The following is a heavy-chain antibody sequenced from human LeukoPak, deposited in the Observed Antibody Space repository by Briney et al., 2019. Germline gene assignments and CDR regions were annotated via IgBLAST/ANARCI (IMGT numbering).Heavy chain of an antibody. Sequence: GGSLRLSCSASGFTFSYYSMNWVRQAPGKGLEWVSAISGSGGSTYYADSVKGRFTISRDNSKNTLYLQMNSLRAEDTAVYYCAKDPAYKLEPNYFDYWGQGTLVTVSS. J-gene: IGHJ4*02. CDR1: GFTFSYYS. D-gene: IGHD1-1*01. CDR2: ISGSGGST. CDR3: AKDPAYKLEPNYFDY. V-gene: IGHV3-23*01.